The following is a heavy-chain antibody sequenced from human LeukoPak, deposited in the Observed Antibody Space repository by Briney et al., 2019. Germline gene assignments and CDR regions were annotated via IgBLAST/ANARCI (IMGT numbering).Heavy chain of an antibody. V-gene: IGHV3-23*01. CDR1: TINFSDYG. D-gene: IGHD2-2*01. J-gene: IGHJ5*02. CDR2: INPTGVRT. Sequence: PGGSLRLSCAASTINFSDYGMDWVRQAPGRGLERVSTINPTGVRTYYADSVRGRFTISRDNSKNTVFLQINSLRVEDTAIYYCARDQPHAASWFDPWGQGTLVTVSS. CDR3: ARDQPHAASWFDP.